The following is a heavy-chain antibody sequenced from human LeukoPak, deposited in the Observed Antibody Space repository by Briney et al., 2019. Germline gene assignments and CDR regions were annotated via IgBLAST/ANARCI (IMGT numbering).Heavy chain of an antibody. CDR3: AYRNNLNY. CDR2: IKPDGSEM. CDR1: GLTFSGSW. Sequence: GGSLRLSCAASGLTFSGSWMNWVRQAPGQGLEWVANIKPDGSEMYYVDSVKGQFTISRDNAKNSLYLQMNSLRAEDTAVYYCAYRNNLNYWGQGTLVTVSS. D-gene: IGHD1-20*01. J-gene: IGHJ4*02. V-gene: IGHV3-7*02.